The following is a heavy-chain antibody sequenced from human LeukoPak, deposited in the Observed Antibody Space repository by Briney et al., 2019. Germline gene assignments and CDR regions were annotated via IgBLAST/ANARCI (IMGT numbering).Heavy chain of an antibody. J-gene: IGHJ5*02. V-gene: IGHV4-59*01. D-gene: IGHD3-9*01. CDR1: GGSISSYY. CDR3: ARLYDILTGYYP. CDR2: IYYSGST. Sequence: PSETLSLTCTVSGGSISSYYWSWIRQPPGKGLEWIGYIYYSGSTNHNPSLKSRVTISVDTSKNQFSLKLSSVTAADTAVYYCARLYDILTGYYPWGQGTLVTVSS.